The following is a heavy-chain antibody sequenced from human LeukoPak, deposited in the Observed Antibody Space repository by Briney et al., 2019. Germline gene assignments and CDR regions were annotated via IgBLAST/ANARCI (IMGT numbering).Heavy chain of an antibody. CDR2: ISYDGSNK. J-gene: IGHJ3*02. Sequence: QAGGSLRLSCAASGFTFSRYGMHWVRQAPGKGLEWVAVISYDGSNKYYADSVKGRFTISRDNSKNTLYLQMNSLRAEDTAVYYCAKAVVVVAGDAFDIWGQGTMVTVSS. V-gene: IGHV3-30*18. CDR1: GFTFSRYG. CDR3: AKAVVVVAGDAFDI. D-gene: IGHD2-15*01.